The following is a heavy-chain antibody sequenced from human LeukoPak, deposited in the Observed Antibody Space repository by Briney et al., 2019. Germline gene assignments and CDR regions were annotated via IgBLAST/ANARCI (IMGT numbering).Heavy chain of an antibody. D-gene: IGHD3-3*01. Sequence: GGSLRLSCAASGFTFDDYAMHWVRQAPGKGLEWVSGISWNSGSIGYADSVKGRFTISRDNAKNSLYLQMNSLRAEDMALYYCAKAAGWSGYSENAFDIWGQGTMVSVSS. CDR3: AKAAGWSGYSENAFDI. CDR2: ISWNSGSI. J-gene: IGHJ3*02. V-gene: IGHV3-9*03. CDR1: GFTFDDYA.